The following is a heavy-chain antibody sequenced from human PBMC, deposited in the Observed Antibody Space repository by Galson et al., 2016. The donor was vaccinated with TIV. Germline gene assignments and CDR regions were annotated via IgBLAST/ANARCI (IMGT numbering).Heavy chain of an antibody. V-gene: IGHV3-23*01. CDR2: ISAGATNT. D-gene: IGHD4-17*01. CDR1: GSRFFDFE. J-gene: IGHJ4*02. Sequence: SLRLSCAAAGSRFFDFEMSWVRQAPGKGLEWVSGISAGATNTYYADSVGGRFTISRDNSNNILYLQMDRLQLEDTADYFCAKDRGHYEALDSWGQGTLVTVSS. CDR3: AKDRGHYEALDS.